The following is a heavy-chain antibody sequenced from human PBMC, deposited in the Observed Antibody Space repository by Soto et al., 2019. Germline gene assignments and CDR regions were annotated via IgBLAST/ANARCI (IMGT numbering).Heavy chain of an antibody. D-gene: IGHD3-3*01. CDR2: IRSKANSYAT. CDR3: TSPAHDFWSGKPDY. CDR1: GFTFSGSA. V-gene: IGHV3-73*01. J-gene: IGHJ4*02. Sequence: GGSLRLSCAASGFTFSGSAMHWVRQASWKGLEWVGRIRSKANSYATAYAASVKGRFTISRDDSKNAAYLQMNSLKTEDTAVYYCTSPAHDFWSGKPDYWGQGTLVTVSS.